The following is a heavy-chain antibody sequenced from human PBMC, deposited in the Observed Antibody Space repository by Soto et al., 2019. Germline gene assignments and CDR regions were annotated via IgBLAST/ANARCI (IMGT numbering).Heavy chain of an antibody. V-gene: IGHV1-8*01. CDR2: MNPKSGNT. D-gene: IGHD4-17*01. Sequence: QLVQSGAQVKKPGASVKGSCKASVYTFPSYDINWVLQATGQGLGWMGWMNPKSGNTGYAQKFQGRVSMTSNSAISKAYMELSRRRAQDTAVYYWSTTLYGDNVDYWGQGTLVTVSS. J-gene: IGHJ4*02. CDR1: VYTFPSYD. CDR3: STTLYGDNVDY.